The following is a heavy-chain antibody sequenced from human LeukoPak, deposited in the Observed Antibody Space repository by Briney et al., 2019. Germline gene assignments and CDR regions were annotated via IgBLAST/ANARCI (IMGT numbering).Heavy chain of an antibody. Sequence: GRSLRLSCAASGFTFSSYAMHWVRQAPGKGLEWVAVISYDGSNKYYADSVKGRFTISRDNSKNTLYLQMNSLRAEDTAVYYCARVLCSGGSCRTMPLDYWGQGTLVTVSS. V-gene: IGHV3-30-3*01. CDR2: ISYDGSNK. D-gene: IGHD2-15*01. J-gene: IGHJ4*02. CDR3: ARVLCSGGSCRTMPLDY. CDR1: GFTFSSYA.